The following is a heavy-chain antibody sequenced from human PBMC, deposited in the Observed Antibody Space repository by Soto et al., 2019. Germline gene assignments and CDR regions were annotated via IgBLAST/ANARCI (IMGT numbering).Heavy chain of an antibody. CDR2: IYYSGST. CDR1: GGSISSGDYY. D-gene: IGHD2-2*01. V-gene: IGHV4-30-4*01. Sequence: QVQLQESGPGLVKPSQTLSLTCTVSGGSISSGDYYWSWIRQPPGKGLEWIGYIYYSGSTYYNPSLKSRVTISVDTSTNQFSLKLSSVTAADTAVYYCARDRRPESCISTSCYQAWFDPWGQGTLVTVSS. J-gene: IGHJ5*02. CDR3: ARDRRPESCISTSCYQAWFDP.